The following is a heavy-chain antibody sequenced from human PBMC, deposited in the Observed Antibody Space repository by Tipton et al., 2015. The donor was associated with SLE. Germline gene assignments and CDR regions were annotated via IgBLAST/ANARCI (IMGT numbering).Heavy chain of an antibody. CDR3: AREAAATGRVLDY. V-gene: IGHV4-34*01. Sequence: LRLSCAVYGGSFSGYYWSWIRQPPGKGLEWIGEINHSGSTNYNPSLKSRVTISVDTSKSQFSLRLSSVTAADTAVYYCAREAAATGRVLDYWGQGTLVTVSS. CDR1: GGSFSGYY. D-gene: IGHD6-13*01. CDR2: INHSGST. J-gene: IGHJ4*02.